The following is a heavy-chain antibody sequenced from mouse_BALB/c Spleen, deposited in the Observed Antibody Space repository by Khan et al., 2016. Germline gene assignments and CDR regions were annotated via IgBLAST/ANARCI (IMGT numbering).Heavy chain of an antibody. CDR3: TREGN. Sequence: EVKLEESGGGLVQPGGSMKLSCVASGFTFRNYWMNWVRQSPEKGLEWVADIRVNSNNYATHYAESVKGRFNISRDDSKSSVYLQMNNLRAEDTGTYFCTREGNWGQGTTLTVSS. J-gene: IGHJ2*01. CDR1: GFTFRNYW. CDR2: IRVNSNNYAT. V-gene: IGHV6-6*02.